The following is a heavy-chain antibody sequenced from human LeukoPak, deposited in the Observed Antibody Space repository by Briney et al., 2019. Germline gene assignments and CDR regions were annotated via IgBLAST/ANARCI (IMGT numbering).Heavy chain of an antibody. CDR2: IYYSGST. J-gene: IGHJ4*02. CDR1: GGSISSSSYY. V-gene: IGHV4-39*07. D-gene: IGHD6-19*01. Sequence: PSETPSLTCTVSGGSISSSSYYWGWIRQPPGKGLEWIGSIYYSGSTYYNPSLKSRVTISVDTSKNQFSLKLSSVTAADTAVYYCARSSRAAKAVAFPFDYWGQGTLVTVSS. CDR3: ARSSRAAKAVAFPFDY.